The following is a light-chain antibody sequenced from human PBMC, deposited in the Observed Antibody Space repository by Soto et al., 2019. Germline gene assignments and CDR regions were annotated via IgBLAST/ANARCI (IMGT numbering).Light chain of an antibody. V-gene: IGKV3-20*01. CDR3: QQYGSSPLT. Sequence: EIVRTQSPATASVSSGERVTLSCMASQSVSLDLAWYQQNPGQAPRLLIYGASSRATGIPDRFSGSGSGTDFTLTISRLEPEDFAVYYCQQYGSSPLTFGGGTKVDIK. CDR1: QSVSLD. J-gene: IGKJ4*01. CDR2: GAS.